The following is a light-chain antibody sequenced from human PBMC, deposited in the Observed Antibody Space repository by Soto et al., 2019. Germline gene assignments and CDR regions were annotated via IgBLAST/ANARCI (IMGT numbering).Light chain of an antibody. Sequence: ETVMTQSPATLSVSPGERATLSCRASQSVSSNLAWYQQKPGQAPRLLISGAATRATGIPARFSGSGSGTEFTLTISSLQPDDFATYYCQQYNSYSEAFGQGTKVDIK. J-gene: IGKJ1*01. CDR1: QSVSSN. V-gene: IGKV3-15*01. CDR3: QQYNSYSEA. CDR2: GAA.